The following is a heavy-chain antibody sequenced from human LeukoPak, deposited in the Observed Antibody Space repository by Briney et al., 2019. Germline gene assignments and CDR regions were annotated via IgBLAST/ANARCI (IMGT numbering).Heavy chain of an antibody. V-gene: IGHV4-34*01. D-gene: IGHD3-10*01. CDR1: GGSFSGYY. J-gene: IGHJ4*02. CDR2: INHSGST. CDR3: SGEIGEGFDY. Sequence: PSGTLSLTCAVYGGSFSGYYWSWIRQPPGKGLEWIGEINHSGSTNYNPSLKSRVTISVDTSKNQFSLKLSSVTAADTAVYYCSGEIGEGFDYWGQGTLVTVSS.